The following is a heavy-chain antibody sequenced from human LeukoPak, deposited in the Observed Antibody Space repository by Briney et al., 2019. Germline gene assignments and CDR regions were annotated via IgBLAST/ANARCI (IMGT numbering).Heavy chain of an antibody. Sequence: SETLSLTCTVSGGSISSYYWSWIRQPPGKGLEWIGYIYYSGSTNYNPSLKSRVTISVDTSKNQFSLKLSSLTAADTAVYYCARARTMVVPKSANYYYYGMDVWGQGTTVTVSS. V-gene: IGHV4-59*12. D-gene: IGHD4-23*01. CDR2: IYYSGST. CDR3: ARARTMVVPKSANYYYYGMDV. CDR1: GGSISSYY. J-gene: IGHJ6*02.